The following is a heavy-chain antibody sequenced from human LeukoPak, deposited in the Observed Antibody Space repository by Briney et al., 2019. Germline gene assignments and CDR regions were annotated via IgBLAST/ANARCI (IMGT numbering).Heavy chain of an antibody. V-gene: IGHV3-66*02. CDR1: GFTVSNDY. Sequence: GGSLRFSCAASGFTVSNDYMAWVRQAPGRGLKGVLLIYGDGTTFYTDSVKGRFTISRDNFKNTLYLQMSSLRPEDTALYYCARDRAGAQSWVALDPWGQGTLVTVSS. J-gene: IGHJ5*02. D-gene: IGHD3-10*01. CDR3: ARDRAGAQSWVALDP. CDR2: IYGDGTT.